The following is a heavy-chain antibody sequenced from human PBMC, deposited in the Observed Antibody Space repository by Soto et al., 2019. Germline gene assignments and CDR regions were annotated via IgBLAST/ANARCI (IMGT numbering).Heavy chain of an antibody. J-gene: IGHJ3*02. V-gene: IGHV2-5*02. D-gene: IGHD3-9*01. Sequence: QITLKESGPTLVKPTQTLTLTCTFSGYSLSTSGVGVGWIRQPPGKALEWLALIYWDDDKRYIPSLKSRLTITKDTSKNQVVLTMTNMDPVDTATYYCAHGIRYFDWLGAFDIWGQGTMVTVSS. CDR1: GYSLSTSGVG. CDR2: IYWDDDK. CDR3: AHGIRYFDWLGAFDI.